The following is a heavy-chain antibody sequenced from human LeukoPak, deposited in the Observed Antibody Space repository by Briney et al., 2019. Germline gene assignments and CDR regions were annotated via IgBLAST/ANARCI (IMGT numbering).Heavy chain of an antibody. CDR3: ARGVTAAGAFDY. V-gene: IGHV3-66*01. CDR1: GFTVSDNY. J-gene: IGHJ4*02. D-gene: IGHD6-25*01. CDR2: IYSAGST. Sequence: PGGSLRLSCAASGFTVSDNYMSWVRQAPGKGLEWVSVIYSAGSTYYADSVKGRFTISRDNSKNTLYLQMNGLTAEDTAVYYCARGVTAAGAFDYWGQGTLVTVSS.